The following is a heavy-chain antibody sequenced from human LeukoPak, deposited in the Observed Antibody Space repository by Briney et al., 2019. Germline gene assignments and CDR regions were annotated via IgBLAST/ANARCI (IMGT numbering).Heavy chain of an antibody. J-gene: IGHJ4*02. D-gene: IGHD4-23*01. Sequence: GGSLRLSCAASGFTFSSFAFSWVRQAPGTGLEWVSAISGSDRHYITFYTDSVKGRFTISRDNSKNTVYLHMNSLRAGDSAVYFCAREEGGTSGVDYWGQGALVTVSS. CDR2: ISGSDRHYIT. CDR3: AREEGGTSGVDY. V-gene: IGHV3-23*01. CDR1: GFTFSSFA.